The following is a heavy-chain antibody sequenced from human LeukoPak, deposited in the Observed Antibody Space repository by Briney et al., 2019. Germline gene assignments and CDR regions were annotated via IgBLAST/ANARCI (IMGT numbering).Heavy chain of an antibody. CDR1: GYTFTSYG. CDR3: AATGRVRFLEWLPKYYYMDV. V-gene: IGHV1-18*01. CDR2: ISGYNGNT. Sequence: ASVKVSCKASGYTFTSYGITWVRQAPGQGLEWIGWISGYNGNTGYTQNLQGRVTMTTDTSTSTAYMELRSLSSDDTAVYYCAATGRVRFLEWLPKYYYMDVWGKGTTVTVSS. D-gene: IGHD3-3*01. J-gene: IGHJ6*03.